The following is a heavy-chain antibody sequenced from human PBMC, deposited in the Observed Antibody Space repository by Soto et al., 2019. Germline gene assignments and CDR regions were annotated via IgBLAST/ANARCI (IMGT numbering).Heavy chain of an antibody. V-gene: IGHV4-31*03. CDR3: ARDRNTVTTYPYYYYMDV. CDR2: IYYSGST. Sequence: QVQLQESGPGLVKPSQTLSLTCTVSGGSISSGGYYWSWIRQHPGKGLGWIGYIYYSGSTYYNPSLKSRVTISVDTSKNQFSLKLSSVTAADTAVYYCARDRNTVTTYPYYYYMDVWGKGTTVTVSS. J-gene: IGHJ6*03. D-gene: IGHD4-4*01. CDR1: GGSISSGGYY.